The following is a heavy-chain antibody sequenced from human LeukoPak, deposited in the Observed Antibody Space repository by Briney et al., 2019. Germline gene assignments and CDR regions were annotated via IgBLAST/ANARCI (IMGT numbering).Heavy chain of an antibody. CDR1: GGSISSSSYY. CDR3: ARREDGSGATDY. D-gene: IGHD3-10*01. J-gene: IGHJ4*02. V-gene: IGHV4-39*07. CDR2: IYYSGST. Sequence: SETLSLTCTVSGGSISSSSYYWGWIRQPPGKGLEWIGSIYYSGSTYYNPSLKSRVTISVDTSKNQFSLKLSSVTAADTAVYYCARREDGSGATDYWGQGTLVTVSS.